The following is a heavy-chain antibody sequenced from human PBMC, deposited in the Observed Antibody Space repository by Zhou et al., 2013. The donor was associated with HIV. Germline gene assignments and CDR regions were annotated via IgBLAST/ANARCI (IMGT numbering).Heavy chain of an antibody. CDR1: GDSFNRYA. Sequence: QVQLVQSGGEVKKPGSSVKVSCKGSGDSFNRYAISWVRQAPGQGLEWIGGIIPISTTTTYSQRVQGRVTITSDKSANTAYMELRDLRSEDTAVYYCAREYSSTSYKYLNPWGQGTPVTVSS. J-gene: IGHJ5*02. CDR2: IIPISTTT. D-gene: IGHD2-2*01. V-gene: IGHV1-69*13. CDR3: AREYSSTSYKYLNP.